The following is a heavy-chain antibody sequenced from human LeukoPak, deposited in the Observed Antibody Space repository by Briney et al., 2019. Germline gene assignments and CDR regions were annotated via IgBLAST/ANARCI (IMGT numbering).Heavy chain of an antibody. CDR3: ARDLLFRPDGSYPLFGY. D-gene: IGHD3-10*01. V-gene: IGHV1-46*01. Sequence: ASVKVSCKASGYTFTGYYMHWVRQAPGQGLEWMGIINPSGGSTSYAQKFQGRVTMTRDTSTSTVYMELSSLRSEDTAVYYCARDLLFRPDGSYPLFGYWGQGTLVTVSS. CDR1: GYTFTGYY. CDR2: INPSGGST. J-gene: IGHJ4*02.